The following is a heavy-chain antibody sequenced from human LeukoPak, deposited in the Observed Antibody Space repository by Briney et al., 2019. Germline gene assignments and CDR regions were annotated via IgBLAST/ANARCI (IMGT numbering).Heavy chain of an antibody. CDR2: INHSGST. Sequence: SETLSLTCAVYGGSFSGYYWSWIRQPPGKGLEWIGEINHSGSTNYNPSHKSRVTISVDTSKNQFSLKLSSVTAADTAVYYCARGPRYFDIWGQGTMVTVSS. CDR3: ARGPRYFDI. D-gene: IGHD3-9*01. V-gene: IGHV4-34*01. J-gene: IGHJ3*02. CDR1: GGSFSGYY.